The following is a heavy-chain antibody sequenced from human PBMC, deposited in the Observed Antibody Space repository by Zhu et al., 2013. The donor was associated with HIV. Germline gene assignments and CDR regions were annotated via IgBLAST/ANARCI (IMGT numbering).Heavy chain of an antibody. J-gene: IGHJ6*02. CDR1: GYTFTSYA. Sequence: QVQLVQSGAEVKKPGASVKVSCKASGYTFTSYAMHWVRQAPGQRLEWMGWINAGNGNTKYSQKFQGRVTITRDTSASTAYMELSSLRSEDTAVYYCARDQSAAILTYYYYYGMDVWGQGTTVTVSS. D-gene: IGHD6-25*01. CDR2: INAGNGNT. CDR3: ARDQSAAILTYYYYYGMDV. V-gene: IGHV1-3*01.